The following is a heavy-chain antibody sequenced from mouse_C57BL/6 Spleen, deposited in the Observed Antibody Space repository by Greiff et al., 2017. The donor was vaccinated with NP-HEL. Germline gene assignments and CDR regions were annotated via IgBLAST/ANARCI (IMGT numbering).Heavy chain of an antibody. J-gene: IGHJ1*03. Sequence: EVKLMESGPGLVKPSQSLSLTCSVTGYSITSGYYWNWIRQFPGNKLEWMGYISYDGSNNYNPSLKNRISITRDTSKNQFFLKLNSVTTEDTATYYCAKPHYYGSSYGDFDVWGTGTTVTVSS. D-gene: IGHD1-1*01. CDR2: ISYDGSN. CDR1: GYSITSGYY. CDR3: AKPHYYGSSYGDFDV. V-gene: IGHV3-6*01.